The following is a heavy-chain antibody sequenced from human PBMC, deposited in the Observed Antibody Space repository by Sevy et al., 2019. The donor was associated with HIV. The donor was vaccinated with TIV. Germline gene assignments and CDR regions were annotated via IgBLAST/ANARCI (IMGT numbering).Heavy chain of an antibody. Sequence: GGSLRLSCAASGFTVSSNYMSWVRQAPGKGLEWVSVIYSGGSTYYADSVKGRFTISRDNSKNTLYLQMNSLRAEDTAVYYCARGRITMMVVVMLGYYYMDVWGKGTTVTVSS. J-gene: IGHJ6*03. CDR2: IYSGGST. V-gene: IGHV3-53*01. CDR3: ARGRITMMVVVMLGYYYMDV. CDR1: GFTVSSNY. D-gene: IGHD3-22*01.